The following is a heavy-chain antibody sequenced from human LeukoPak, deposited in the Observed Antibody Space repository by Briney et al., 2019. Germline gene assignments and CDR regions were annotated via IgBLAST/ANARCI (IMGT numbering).Heavy chain of an antibody. V-gene: IGHV4-34*01. CDR1: GGSFSGYY. CDR3: ARRGYDILTGYKSHSIDY. J-gene: IGHJ4*02. Sequence: SETLSLTCAVYGGSFSGYYWSWIRQPPGKGLEWIGEINHSGSTNYNPSLKSRVTISVDTSKNQFSLKLSSVTAADTAVYYCARRGYDILTGYKSHSIDYWGQGTLVTVSS. CDR2: INHSGST. D-gene: IGHD3-9*01.